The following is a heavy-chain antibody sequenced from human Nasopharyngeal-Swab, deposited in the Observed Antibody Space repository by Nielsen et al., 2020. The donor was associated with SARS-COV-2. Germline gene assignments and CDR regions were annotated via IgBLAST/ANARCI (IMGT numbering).Heavy chain of an antibody. CDR3: ARENPHSGWILSDAFDI. CDR1: GGSISSGGYY. D-gene: IGHD6-19*01. CDR2: IYYSGST. V-gene: IGHV4-31*03. J-gene: IGHJ3*02. Sequence: SETLSLTCTVSGGSISSGGYYWSWIRQHPGKGLEWIGYIYYSGSTYYNPSLKSRVTISVDTSKNQFSLKLSSVTAADTAVYYCARENPHSGWILSDAFDIWGQGTMVTVSS.